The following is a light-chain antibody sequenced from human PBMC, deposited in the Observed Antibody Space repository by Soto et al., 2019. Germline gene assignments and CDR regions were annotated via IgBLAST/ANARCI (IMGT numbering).Light chain of an antibody. J-gene: IGLJ2*01. CDR2: DVS. CDR1: SSDVGGYNY. Sequence: QSVLTQPRSVSGSPGQSVTISCTGTSSDVGGYNYVSWYQQHPGKAPKLMIYDVSKRPSGVPDRFSGSKSGNMASLTISGLQAEDEADYYFCSYAGSYTHVVFGGGTKLTVL. V-gene: IGLV2-11*01. CDR3: CSYAGSYTHVV.